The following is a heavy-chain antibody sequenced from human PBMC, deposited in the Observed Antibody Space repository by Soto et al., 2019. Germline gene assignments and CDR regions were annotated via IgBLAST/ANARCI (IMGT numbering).Heavy chain of an antibody. J-gene: IGHJ6*02. CDR1: GYSFTSYW. CDR3: ARRNCISTSCYSPPYYYYYGMDV. CDR2: IYPGDSDT. V-gene: IGHV5-51*01. Sequence: GESLKISCKGSGYSFTSYWIGWVRQMPGKGLGWMGIIYPGDSDTRYSPSFQGQVTISADKSISTAYLQWSSLKASDTAMYYCARRNCISTSCYSPPYYYYYGMDVWGQGTTVTVSS. D-gene: IGHD2-2*01.